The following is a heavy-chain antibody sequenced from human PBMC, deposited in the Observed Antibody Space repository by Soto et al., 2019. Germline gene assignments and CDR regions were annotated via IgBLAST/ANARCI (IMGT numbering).Heavy chain of an antibody. CDR1: AFTFSSYA. D-gene: IGHD2-2*02. Sequence: GGSLRLSXAASAFTFSSYAIHWVRQAPGKGLEWVALISYDGSIKYYADSVKGRFTISRDNSKNTLYLQMNSLRAEDTAVYYCARDGYCSTASCYTGFDYWGQGTLVTVSS. J-gene: IGHJ4*02. CDR3: ARDGYCSTASCYTGFDY. CDR2: ISYDGSIK. V-gene: IGHV3-30-3*01.